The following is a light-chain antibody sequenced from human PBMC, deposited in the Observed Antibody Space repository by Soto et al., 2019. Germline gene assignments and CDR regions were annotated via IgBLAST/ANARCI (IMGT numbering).Light chain of an antibody. J-gene: IGKJ3*01. V-gene: IGKV1-9*01. CDR1: QAISSH. Sequence: DLQLTQSPSFLSASVGGRVTITCRASQAISSHLAWYQQKPGKAPNLLIYGASTLQSGVPSRFSGSGSGTQFTLTISSLQPEDFATYYCQQLNSYPLTFGPGTTVDIK. CDR2: GAS. CDR3: QQLNSYPLT.